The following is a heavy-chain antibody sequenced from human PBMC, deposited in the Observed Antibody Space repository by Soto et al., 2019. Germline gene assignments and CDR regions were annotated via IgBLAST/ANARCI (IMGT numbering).Heavy chain of an antibody. CDR2: IYTSGST. V-gene: IGHV4-4*07. J-gene: IGHJ6*02. Sequence: QVQLQESGPGLVKPSETLSLTCTVSGGSISSYYWSWIRQPAGKGLEWIGRIYTSGSTNYNPSLKSRVTMSVDTSKNLFSLKLSSVTAADTAVYYCARDRFHSEWSIRDGMDVWGQGTTVTVSS. CDR3: ARDRFHSEWSIRDGMDV. D-gene: IGHD3-3*01. CDR1: GGSISSYY.